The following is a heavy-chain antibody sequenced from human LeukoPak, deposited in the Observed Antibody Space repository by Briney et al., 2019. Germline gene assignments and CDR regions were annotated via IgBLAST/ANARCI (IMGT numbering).Heavy chain of an antibody. CDR3: VKSSSSWSQFEYFQH. V-gene: IGHV3-64D*06. D-gene: IGHD6-13*01. Sequence: GGSLRLSCSASGFTFSSYAMHWVRQAPGKGLEYVSAISSNGGSTYYADSVKGRFTISRDNSKNTLYLQMSSLRAEDTAVYYCVKSSSSWSQFEYFQHWGQGILVTVSS. CDR1: GFTFSSYA. CDR2: ISSNGGST. J-gene: IGHJ1*01.